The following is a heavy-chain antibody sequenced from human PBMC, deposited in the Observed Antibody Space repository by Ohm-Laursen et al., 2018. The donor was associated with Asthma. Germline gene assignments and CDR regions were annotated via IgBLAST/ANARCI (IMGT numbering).Heavy chain of an antibody. D-gene: IGHD6-13*01. J-gene: IGHJ4*02. V-gene: IGHV1-2*06. CDR2: LNPNDGGT. CDR1: GYTFTGYF. Sequence: SVKVSCKASGYTFTGYFIHWVRQAPGQGLEWMGRLNPNDGGTTSAQKFQGRVTMTRDTSISTAYMELSRLISDDTAVYYCASGVSSWYSFDYWGQGTLVTVSS. CDR3: ASGVSSWYSFDY.